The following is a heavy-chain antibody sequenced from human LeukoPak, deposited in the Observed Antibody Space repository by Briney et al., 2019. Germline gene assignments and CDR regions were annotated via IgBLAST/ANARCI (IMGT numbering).Heavy chain of an antibody. D-gene: IGHD3-22*01. V-gene: IGHV1-2*05. Sequence: AASVKVSCKASGYTLTGYYMHWVRQAPGQGLEWMGRINPNSGGTNYAQKFQGRVTMTRLRSDDTAVYYCARVGYYESSGYYEYWGQGTLVTVSS. CDR1: GYTLTGYY. CDR2: INPNSGGT. J-gene: IGHJ4*02. CDR3: Y.